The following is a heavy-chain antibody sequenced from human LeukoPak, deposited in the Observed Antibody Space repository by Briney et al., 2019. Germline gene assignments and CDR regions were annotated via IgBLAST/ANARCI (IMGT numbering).Heavy chain of an antibody. J-gene: IGHJ4*02. V-gene: IGHV4-34*01. CDR2: INRGGST. D-gene: IGHD3-10*01. CDR3: ARGYGSGSYYHY. CDR1: GGSFSGYY. Sequence: PSETLSLTCAVYGGSFSGYYWSWIRQPPGKGLEWIGEINRGGSTNYSPSLKSRVIILVDTSKNQFSLRLSSVTAADTAVYYCARGYGSGSYYHYWGQGTLVTVSS.